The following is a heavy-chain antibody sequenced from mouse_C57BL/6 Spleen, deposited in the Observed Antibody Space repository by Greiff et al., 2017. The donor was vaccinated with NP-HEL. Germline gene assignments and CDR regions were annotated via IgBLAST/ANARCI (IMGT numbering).Heavy chain of an antibody. CDR3: ARRGYSNYDYAMDY. Sequence: VQLQQSGAELVRPGASVKLSCKASGYTFTDYYINWVKQRPGQGLEWIARIYPGSGNTYYNEKFKGKATLTAEKSSSTAYMQLSSLTSEDSAVYFCARRGYSNYDYAMDYWGQGTSVTVSS. CDR1: GYTFTDYY. J-gene: IGHJ4*01. D-gene: IGHD2-5*01. CDR2: IYPGSGNT. V-gene: IGHV1-76*01.